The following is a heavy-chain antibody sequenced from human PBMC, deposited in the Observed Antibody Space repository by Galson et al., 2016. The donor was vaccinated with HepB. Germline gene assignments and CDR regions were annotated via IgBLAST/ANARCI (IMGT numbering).Heavy chain of an antibody. Sequence: LSLTCTVSGDSLIHYYWGWIRQPPGKGLEWIGHIYYNGHTNYNLSLTSRLSMSVDTSSNQFSLKLSSVTAADTAVYYCGRWNEGLDYWGQGTLVTISS. CDR1: GDSLIHYY. J-gene: IGHJ4*02. D-gene: IGHD1-1*01. CDR3: GRWNEGLDY. V-gene: IGHV4-59*01. CDR2: IYYNGHT.